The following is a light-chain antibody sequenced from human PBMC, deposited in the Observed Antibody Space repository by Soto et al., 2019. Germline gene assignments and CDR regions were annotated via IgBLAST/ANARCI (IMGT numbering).Light chain of an antibody. CDR3: QEYNTWPWT. V-gene: IGKV3-15*01. J-gene: IGKJ1*01. CDR1: QSVNSN. CDR2: GAS. Sequence: ETVMTQSPATLSVSPGERATLSCRASQSVNSNLAWYQQKLGQAPRVLIYGASTRATGIPDRFIGSGSVTEFILTITSLQSEDFALYYCQEYNTWPWTLGQGTKVDTK.